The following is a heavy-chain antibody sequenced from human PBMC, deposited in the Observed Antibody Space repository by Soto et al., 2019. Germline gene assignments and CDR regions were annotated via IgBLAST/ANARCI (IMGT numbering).Heavy chain of an antibody. CDR1: GGTFSSYA. J-gene: IGHJ6*02. V-gene: IGHV1-69*13. Sequence: SVKVSCKASGGTFSSYAISWVRQAPGQGLEWVGGIIPIFGTANYAQKFQGRVTITADESTSTAYMELSSLRSEDTAVYYCARDRIIAAAGRYGMDVWGQGTTVTVSS. CDR2: IIPIFGTA. CDR3: ARDRIIAAAGRYGMDV. D-gene: IGHD6-13*01.